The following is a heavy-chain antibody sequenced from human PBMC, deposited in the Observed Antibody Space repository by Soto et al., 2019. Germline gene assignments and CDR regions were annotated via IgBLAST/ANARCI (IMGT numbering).Heavy chain of an antibody. CDR1: GFTFINYA. CDR2: IGGGDGST. D-gene: IGHD6-13*01. CDR3: AKGILVKPPGTRTFDI. V-gene: IGHV3-23*01. Sequence: ESGGGLVQPGGSLRLSCAASGFTFINYAMSWVRQAPGKGLEWVSTIGGGDGSTYYADSVKGRFTISRDNSNSALYLQMNRLRVGDTAIYYCAKGILVKPPGTRTFDIWGQGTMVIVSS. J-gene: IGHJ3*02.